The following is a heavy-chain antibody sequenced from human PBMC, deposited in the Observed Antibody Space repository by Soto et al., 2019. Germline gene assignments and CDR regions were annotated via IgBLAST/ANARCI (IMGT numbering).Heavy chain of an antibody. CDR1: GFTFSSYG. CDR3: AKAWDSSGYQACDFDL. CDR2: ISYDGSNK. D-gene: IGHD3-22*01. Sequence: QVQLVESGGGVVQPGRSLRLSCAASGFTFSSYGMHWVRQAPGKGLEWVAVISYDGSNKYYADSVKGRFTISRDNSKNTMYLQMNSLRAEDTAVYYCAKAWDSSGYQACDFDLWGRGTLVTVSS. V-gene: IGHV3-30*18. J-gene: IGHJ2*01.